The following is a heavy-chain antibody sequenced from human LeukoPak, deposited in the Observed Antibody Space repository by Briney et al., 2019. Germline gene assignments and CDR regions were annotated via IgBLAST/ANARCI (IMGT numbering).Heavy chain of an antibody. CDR2: ISAYNGNT. CDR3: ASGIKDYYDSSGYYPGAFDI. J-gene: IGHJ3*02. D-gene: IGHD3-22*01. CDR1: GYTFTSYG. V-gene: IGHV1-18*01. Sequence: ASVKVSCKASGYTFTSYGIRWVRPAPGQGLEWMGWISAYNGNTNYAQKLQGRVTMTTDTSTSTAYMELRSLRSDDTAVYYCASGIKDYYDSSGYYPGAFDIWGQGTMVTVSS.